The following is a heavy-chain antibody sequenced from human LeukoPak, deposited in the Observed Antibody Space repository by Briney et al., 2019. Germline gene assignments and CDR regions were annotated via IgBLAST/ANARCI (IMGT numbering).Heavy chain of an antibody. CDR2: ISGSGGST. CDR1: GFTFSSYA. J-gene: IGHJ4*02. V-gene: IGHV3-23*01. D-gene: IGHD2-2*01. CDR3: ARDLVVTSGY. Sequence: GGSLRLSCAASGFTFSSYAMSWVRQAPGKGLEWVSAISGSGGSTYYADSVKGRFTISRDYAKNTLYLQMNGLRAEDTAVYYCARDLVVTSGYWGQGTLVTVSS.